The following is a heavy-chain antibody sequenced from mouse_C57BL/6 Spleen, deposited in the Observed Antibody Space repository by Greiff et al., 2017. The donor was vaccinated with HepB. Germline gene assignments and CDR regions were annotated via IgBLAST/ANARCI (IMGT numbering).Heavy chain of an antibody. V-gene: IGHV1-80*01. D-gene: IGHD1-1*01. Sequence: VQLQQSGAELVKPGASVKISCKASGYAFSSYWMNWVKQRPGKGLEWIGQIYPGDGDTNYNGKFKGKATLTADKSSSTAYMQLSSLTSEDSAVYFCAKGYYGRSYWYVDVWGTGTTVTVSS. CDR2: IYPGDGDT. CDR1: GYAFSSYW. J-gene: IGHJ1*03. CDR3: AKGYYGRSYWYVDV.